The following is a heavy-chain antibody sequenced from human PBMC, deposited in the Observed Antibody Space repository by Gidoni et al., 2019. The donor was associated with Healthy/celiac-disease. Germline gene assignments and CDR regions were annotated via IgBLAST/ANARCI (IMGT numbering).Heavy chain of an antibody. CDR2: IRSKAYGGTT. CDR1: GFTFGDYA. CDR3: TRDLRYSSSSRSFDY. V-gene: IGHV3-49*05. J-gene: IGHJ4*02. Sequence: EVQLVESGGGLVKPGRSLSLSCTASGFTFGDYAMSWFRQAPGKGLEWVCFIRSKAYGGTTEYAASVKGRFTISRDDSKSIAYLQMNSLKTEDTAVYYCTRDLRYSSSSRSFDYWGQGTLVTVSS. D-gene: IGHD6-6*01.